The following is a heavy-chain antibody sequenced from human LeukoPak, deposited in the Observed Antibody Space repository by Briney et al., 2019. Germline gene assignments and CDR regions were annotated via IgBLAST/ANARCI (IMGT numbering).Heavy chain of an antibody. CDR1: GGSFSGYY. V-gene: IGHV4-34*01. D-gene: IGHD3-10*01. CDR3: AREQNLVWFGESLC. Sequence: SETLSLTCAVYGGSFSGYYWSWIRQPPGKGLEWIGEINHSGSTNYNPSLKSRVTISVDTSKNQFSLKLSSVTAADTAVYYCAREQNLVWFGESLCWGQGTLVTVSS. J-gene: IGHJ4*02. CDR2: INHSGST.